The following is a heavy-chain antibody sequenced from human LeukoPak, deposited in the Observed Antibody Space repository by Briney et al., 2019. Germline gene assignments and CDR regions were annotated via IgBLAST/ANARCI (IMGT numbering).Heavy chain of an antibody. D-gene: IGHD2-2*01. CDR2: IYYSGST. CDR1: GGSISSGDYY. Sequence: SETLSLTCTVSGGSISSGDYYWSWIRQPPGKGLEWIGYIYYSGSTYYNPSLKSRVTISVDTSKNQFSLKLSSVTAADTAVYYCAREEVVPAAMGAYFDYWGQGTLATVSS. V-gene: IGHV4-30-4*08. CDR3: AREEVVPAAMGAYFDY. J-gene: IGHJ4*02.